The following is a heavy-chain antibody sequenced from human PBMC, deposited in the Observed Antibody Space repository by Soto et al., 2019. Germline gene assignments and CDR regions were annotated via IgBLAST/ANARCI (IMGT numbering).Heavy chain of an antibody. J-gene: IGHJ3*01. CDR2: IGYDGSVK. CDR3: GRDGTQVPPYVFAL. Sequence: QVQLVESGGGVVQPGSSLRLSCATSGFTFSHHAMHWVRQAPGKGLQWVAQIGYDGSVKNYADSMKGRFTISRESPKNTLFLQTNRLRLEDTAVHYCGRDGTQVPPYVFALWGPGTLVIVSS. D-gene: IGHD1-26*01. CDR1: GFTFSHHA. V-gene: IGHV3-33*01.